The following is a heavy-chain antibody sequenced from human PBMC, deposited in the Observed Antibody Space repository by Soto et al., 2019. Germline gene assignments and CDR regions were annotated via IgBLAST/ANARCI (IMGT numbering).Heavy chain of an antibody. Sequence: EASVKVSCKASGYTFTSYGISWVRQAPGQGLEWMGWISAYNGNTNYAQKLQGRVTMTTDTSTSTAYMELRSLRSDDTAVYYCATGRYKPPWNGMDVWGQGTTVTVSS. J-gene: IGHJ6*02. CDR3: ATGRYKPPWNGMDV. CDR2: ISAYNGNT. CDR1: GYTFTSYG. V-gene: IGHV1-18*04. D-gene: IGHD3-10*01.